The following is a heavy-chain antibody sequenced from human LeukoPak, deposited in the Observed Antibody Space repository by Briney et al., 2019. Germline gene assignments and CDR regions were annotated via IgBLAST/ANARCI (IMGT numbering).Heavy chain of an antibody. D-gene: IGHD4-17*01. J-gene: IGHJ5*02. CDR2: INTSGNT. V-gene: IGHV4-4*07. CDR1: GGSISNYY. Sequence: SETLSLTCTVSGGSISNYYWSWIRQPAGKGLEWIGRINTSGNTNYNPSLKSRVTMSVDTTKTQVSLKLSSVTAADTAVYYCAREKDYGDSRGLDPGGQGTLVTVSS. CDR3: AREKDYGDSRGLDP.